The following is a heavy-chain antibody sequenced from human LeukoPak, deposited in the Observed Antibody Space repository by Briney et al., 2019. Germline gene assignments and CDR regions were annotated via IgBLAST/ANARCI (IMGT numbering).Heavy chain of an antibody. J-gene: IGHJ4*02. V-gene: IGHV3-15*01. Sequence: GGSLRLSCVLSGLTFSDAWRSWVRHPPGKGLEWVGRIRNDRISDYTAPVQGRFSISRDNSKNTFYLQMNILRPEDTGMYFCTWMATIFTVDYWGQGTLVTLSS. CDR2: IRNDRIS. D-gene: IGHD5-12*01. CDR1: GLTFSDAW. CDR3: TWMATIFTVDY.